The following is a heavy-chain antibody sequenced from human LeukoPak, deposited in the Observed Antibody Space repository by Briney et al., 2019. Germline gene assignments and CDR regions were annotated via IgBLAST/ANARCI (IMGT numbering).Heavy chain of an antibody. D-gene: IGHD5-12*01. J-gene: IGHJ4*02. CDR2: IRYDGSNK. Sequence: GGSLRLSCEASGLTFNKYWMTWVRQAPAKGLEWVAFIRYDGSNKYYADSVKGRFTISRDNSKNTLFLQMNSLRVEDTAVYYCAKGSGYELFDYWGQGTLVTVSS. CDR3: AKGSGYELFDY. CDR1: GLTFNKYW. V-gene: IGHV3-30*02.